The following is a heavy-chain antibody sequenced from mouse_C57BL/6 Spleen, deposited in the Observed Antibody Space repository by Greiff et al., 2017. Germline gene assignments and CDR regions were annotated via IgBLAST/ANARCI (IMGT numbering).Heavy chain of an antibody. D-gene: IGHD2-1*01. CDR3: ARFSYGNYGYFDV. J-gene: IGHJ1*03. Sequence: QVQLQQSGAELVKPGASVKISCKASGYAFSSYWMNWVKQRPGKGLEWIGQIYPGDGDTNYNGKFKGKAPLTADKSSSTAYMQLGSLTSEDSAVYFCARFSYGNYGYFDVWGTGTTVTVAA. CDR1: GYAFSSYW. V-gene: IGHV1-80*01. CDR2: IYPGDGDT.